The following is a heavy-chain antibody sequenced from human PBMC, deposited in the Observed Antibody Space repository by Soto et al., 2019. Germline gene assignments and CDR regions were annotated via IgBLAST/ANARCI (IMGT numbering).Heavy chain of an antibody. Sequence: EVQLVESGGGLVQPGESLRLSCAASGFTFSSYWMHWVRQAPGKGLVWVSRINSDGGRTNDADYVKGRFTVSRDNAKNTQYLQMNRLRAEDTAVYYCARVLTGSWNWFDPWGQGTLVTVSS. CDR1: GFTFSSYW. D-gene: IGHD6-13*01. CDR3: ARVLTGSWNWFDP. V-gene: IGHV3-74*01. CDR2: INSDGGRT. J-gene: IGHJ5*02.